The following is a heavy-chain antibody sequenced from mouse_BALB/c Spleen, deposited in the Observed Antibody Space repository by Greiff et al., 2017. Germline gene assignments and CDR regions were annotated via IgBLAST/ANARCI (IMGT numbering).Heavy chain of an antibody. J-gene: IGHJ3*01. D-gene: IGHD2-10*02. CDR2: INPSNGRT. CDR3: ARGQYGNYDWFAY. V-gene: IGHV1S81*02. CDR1: GYTFTSYW. Sequence: VQLQQPGAELVKPGASVKLSCKASGYTFTSYWMHWVKQRPGQGLEWIGEINPSNGRTNYNEKFKSKATLTVDKSSSTAYMQLSSLTSEDSAVYYCARGQYGNYDWFAYWGQGTLVTVSA.